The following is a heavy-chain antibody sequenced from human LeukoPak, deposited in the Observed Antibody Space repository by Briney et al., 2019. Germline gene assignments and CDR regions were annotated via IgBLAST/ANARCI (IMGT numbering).Heavy chain of an antibody. J-gene: IGHJ4*02. CDR3: AKDLSGAAYTFDY. Sequence: PVGSLRLSCAASGFTFSSYGMHWVRQAPGKGLEWVAFIRYDGSNKYYTDSVKGRFTISRDNSKNTLHLQMNSLRAEDTAVYYCAKDLSGAAYTFDYWGQGTLVTVSS. D-gene: IGHD3-16*01. V-gene: IGHV3-30*02. CDR1: GFTFSSYG. CDR2: IRYDGSNK.